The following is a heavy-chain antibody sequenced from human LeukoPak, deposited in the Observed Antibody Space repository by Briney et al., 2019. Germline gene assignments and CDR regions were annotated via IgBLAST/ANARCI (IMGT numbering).Heavy chain of an antibody. CDR2: IVPIDSST. Sequence: GESLKISCKGSAYSFTSYCISWVRHMPGKGLEWMGRIVPIDSSTNYSPSFQSHVTISADKSISTVYLQWSSLKSADTAMDYCSKHIAGIVVYLENWGQGTLVTVSS. CDR1: AYSFTSYC. J-gene: IGHJ4*02. D-gene: IGHD6-19*01. CDR3: SKHIAGIVVYLEN. V-gene: IGHV5-10-1*01.